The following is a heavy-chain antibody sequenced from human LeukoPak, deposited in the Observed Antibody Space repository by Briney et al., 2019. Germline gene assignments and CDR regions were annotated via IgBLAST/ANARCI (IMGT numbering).Heavy chain of an antibody. CDR3: AKGGGGDSEVYYYYGTDV. D-gene: IGHD2-21*02. CDR1: GGSISSYY. CDR2: IYYSGST. V-gene: IGHV4-59*01. Sequence: SETLSLTCTVPGGSISSYYWSWIRQPPGKGLEWIGYIYYSGSTNYNPSLKSRVTISVDTSKNQFSLKLSSVTAADTAVYYCAKGGGGDSEVYYYYGTDVWGQGITVTVSS. J-gene: IGHJ6*02.